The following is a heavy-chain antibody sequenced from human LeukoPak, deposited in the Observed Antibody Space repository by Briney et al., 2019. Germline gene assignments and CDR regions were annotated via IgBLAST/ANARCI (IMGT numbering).Heavy chain of an antibody. Sequence: GGSLRLSCAASGFTFSSYAMSWVRQASGKGLEWVSAISGSGGSTYYADSVKGRFTISRDNSKNTLYLQMNSLRAEDTAVYYCAKSLHLYLRSGSFDYWGQGTLVTVSS. CDR3: AKSLHLYLRSGSFDY. D-gene: IGHD3-10*01. CDR1: GFTFSSYA. CDR2: ISGSGGST. J-gene: IGHJ4*02. V-gene: IGHV3-23*01.